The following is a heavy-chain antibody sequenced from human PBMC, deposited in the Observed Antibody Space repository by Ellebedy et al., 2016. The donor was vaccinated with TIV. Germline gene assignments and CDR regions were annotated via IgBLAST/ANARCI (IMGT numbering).Heavy chain of an antibody. Sequence: ASVKVSCKASGYSFSDYDINWVRQATGQGLEWMGWFNPNTGNTGSAQKFQNRVTMTRNTSLNTAYMELSSLRSEDTAVYYCARGRRGADRQVGFYWGQGTLVTVSS. CDR3: ARGRRGADRQVGFY. CDR2: FNPNTGNT. V-gene: IGHV1-8*01. D-gene: IGHD1-14*01. J-gene: IGHJ4*02. CDR1: GYSFSDYD.